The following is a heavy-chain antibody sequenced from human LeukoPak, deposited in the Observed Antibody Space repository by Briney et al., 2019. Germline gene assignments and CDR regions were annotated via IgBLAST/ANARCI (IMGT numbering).Heavy chain of an antibody. J-gene: IGHJ4*02. D-gene: IGHD3-22*01. V-gene: IGHV1-46*01. CDR2: INPSGGST. Sequence: ASVKVSCKASGYTFTSYYMHWVRQAPGQGLEWMGIINPSGGSTSYAQKFQGRVTMTRDMSTSTVYMELSSLRSEDTAVYYCARENNYYDSSGYYYPRTSFFDYWGQGTLVTVSS. CDR3: ARENNYYDSSGYYYPRTSFFDY. CDR1: GYTFTSYY.